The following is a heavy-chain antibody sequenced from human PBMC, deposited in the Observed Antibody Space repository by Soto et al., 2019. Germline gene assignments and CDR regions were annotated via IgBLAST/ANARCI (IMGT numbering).Heavy chain of an antibody. Sequence: GASVKVSCKASGYTFTSYGISWVRQAPGQGLEWMGWISAYNGNTNYAQKLQGRVTMTTDTSTSTAYMELRSLRSDDTAVYYCARDLPLEGLRPQPNWFDPWGQGTLVTVSS. J-gene: IGHJ5*02. CDR2: ISAYNGNT. V-gene: IGHV1-18*01. CDR3: ARDLPLEGLRPQPNWFDP. CDR1: GYTFTSYG. D-gene: IGHD3-3*01.